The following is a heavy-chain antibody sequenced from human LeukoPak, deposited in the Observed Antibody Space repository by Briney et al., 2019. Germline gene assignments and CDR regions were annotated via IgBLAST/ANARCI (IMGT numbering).Heavy chain of an antibody. J-gene: IGHJ4*02. CDR1: GYSFSSGYY. CDR3: AIGPGYGSGWYLY. CDR2: IYRSGST. V-gene: IGHV4-38-2*01. Sequence: PSETLSLTCAVSGYSFSSGYYWGWIRQPPGKGLEWIGSIYRSGSTYYNPSLKSRVTISVDTSKNQFSLKLSSVTAADTAVYHCAIGPGYGSGWYLYWGQGTLVTVSS. D-gene: IGHD6-19*01.